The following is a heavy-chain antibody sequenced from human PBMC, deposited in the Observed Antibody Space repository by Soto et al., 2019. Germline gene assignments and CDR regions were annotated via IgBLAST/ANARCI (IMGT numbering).Heavy chain of an antibody. J-gene: IGHJ4*02. Sequence: PGESLKISCKGSGYSFATYWIGWVRQMPGKGLEWMAIIYPGDSDTKYSPSFQGQVTISVDKSFSTAYLQWSSLQASDTAIYYCARHRGYGGSYDYWGQGNLVTVSS. CDR3: ARHRGYGGSYDY. V-gene: IGHV5-51*01. CDR1: GYSFATYW. CDR2: IYPGDSDT. D-gene: IGHD1-26*01.